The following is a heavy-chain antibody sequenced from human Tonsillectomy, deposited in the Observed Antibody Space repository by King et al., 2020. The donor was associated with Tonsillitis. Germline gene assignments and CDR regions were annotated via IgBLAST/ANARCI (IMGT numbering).Heavy chain of an antibody. D-gene: IGHD1-14*01. CDR1: GGTFSSYA. CDR2: IIPILGIA. V-gene: IGHV1-69*04. CDR3: ARTPDDYGDY. J-gene: IGHJ4*02. Sequence: QLVQSGAEVKKPGSSVKVSCKASGGTFSSYAISWVRQAPGQGLEWTGRIIPILGIANYAQKFQGRVTITADKSTSTAYMELSSLRSEDTAVYYCARTPDDYGDYWGQGTLVTVS.